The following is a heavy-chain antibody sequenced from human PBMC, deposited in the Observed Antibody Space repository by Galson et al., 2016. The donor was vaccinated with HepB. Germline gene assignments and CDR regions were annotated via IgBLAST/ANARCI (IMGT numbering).Heavy chain of an antibody. CDR1: GESFRDYY. Sequence: SETLSLTCAVYGESFRDYYWTWIRQPPGKGLEWIGEINRNGNTNYNPSLKSRVTISVDKSKKQFSLKKTSVTAADTAVYYCARGNGDTIFGSRERPNDFWGQGTPVTVSS. D-gene: IGHD3-3*01. J-gene: IGHJ4*02. CDR2: INRNGNT. CDR3: ARGNGDTIFGSRERPNDF. V-gene: IGHV4-34*01.